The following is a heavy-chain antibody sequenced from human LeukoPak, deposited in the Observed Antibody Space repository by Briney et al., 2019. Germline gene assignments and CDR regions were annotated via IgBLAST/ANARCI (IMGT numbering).Heavy chain of an antibody. J-gene: IGHJ5*02. V-gene: IGHV3-7*01. CDR1: EFTFNSYW. CDR3: ARENYYYDSSGKNWFDP. Sequence: PGGSLRLSCAASEFTFNSYWMSWVRQAPGKGLEWVANIKQDGSEKYYVDSVKGRFTISRDNAKNSLYLQMNSLRAEDTAMYYCARENYYYDSSGKNWFDPWGQGTLVTVSS. D-gene: IGHD3-22*01. CDR2: IKQDGSEK.